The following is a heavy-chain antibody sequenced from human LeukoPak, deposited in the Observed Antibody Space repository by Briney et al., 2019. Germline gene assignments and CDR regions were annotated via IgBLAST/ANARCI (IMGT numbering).Heavy chain of an antibody. D-gene: IGHD3-3*01. CDR3: ARDPTPKIFGVVITYYFDY. CDR1: GFTFSSYG. Sequence: QPGRSLRLSCAASGFTFSSYGMLWLRQAPGKGLEWVAVIWYDGSNKYYADSVKGRFTISRDNSKNTLYLQMNSLRAEDTAVYYCARDPTPKIFGVVITYYFDYWGQGTLVTVSS. J-gene: IGHJ4*02. CDR2: IWYDGSNK. V-gene: IGHV3-33*01.